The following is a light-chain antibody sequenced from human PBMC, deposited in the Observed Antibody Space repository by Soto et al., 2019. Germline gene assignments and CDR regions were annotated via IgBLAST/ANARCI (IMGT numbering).Light chain of an antibody. J-gene: IGKJ4*01. CDR1: HSVSNK. CDR3: QHYTNWPLT. V-gene: IGKV3-15*01. CDR2: GAS. Sequence: EIVMTQSPATLSVSPGERATLSCRASHSVSNKLAWYQQKPGQAPRLLIYGASTRATGLPARFSGSGSGTEFNLTISSLQSEDFAVYYCQHYTNWPLTFGGGTKVEIK.